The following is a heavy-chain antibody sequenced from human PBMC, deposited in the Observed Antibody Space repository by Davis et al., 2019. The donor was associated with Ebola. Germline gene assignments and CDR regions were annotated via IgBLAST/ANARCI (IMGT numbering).Heavy chain of an antibody. V-gene: IGHV4-30-4*01. CDR1: GGSISSGDYY. D-gene: IGHD4-17*01. J-gene: IGHJ6*02. CDR3: ARQGSDYGVYYYYYYGMDV. Sequence: PSETLSLTCTVSGGSISSGDYYWSWIRQPPGKGLEWIGYIYYSGSTYYNPSLKSRVTISVDTSKNQFSLKLSSVTAADTAVYYCARQGSDYGVYYYYYYGMDVWGQGTTVTVSS. CDR2: IYYSGST.